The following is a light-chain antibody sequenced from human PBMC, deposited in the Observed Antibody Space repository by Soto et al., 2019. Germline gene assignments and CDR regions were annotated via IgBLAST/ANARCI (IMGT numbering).Light chain of an antibody. CDR1: QSLNNRH. CDR2: GAS. Sequence: EIVLRQSPGSLSLSPGEGATLSCRASQSLNNRHLAWYQQRPGQAPRLLIYGASTRPTGIPDRLSGSRSRAECTLTRTTVEREGCVVYYGERYSPSSPSTLGHGT. CDR3: ERYSPSSPST. V-gene: IGKV3-20*01. J-gene: IGKJ2*02.